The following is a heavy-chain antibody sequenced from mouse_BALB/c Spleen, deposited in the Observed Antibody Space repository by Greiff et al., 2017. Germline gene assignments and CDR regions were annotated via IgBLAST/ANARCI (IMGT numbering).Heavy chain of an antibody. CDR3: AREDYGISWGFAY. V-gene: IGHV2-9*02. CDR1: GFSLTSYG. D-gene: IGHD1-1*01. Sequence: VKLVESGPGLVAPSQSLSITCTVSGFSLTSYGVHWVRQPPGKGLEWLGVIWAGGSTNYNSALMSRLSISKDNSKSQVFLKMNSLQTDDTAMYYCAREDYGISWGFAYWGQGTLVTVSA. CDR2: IWAGGST. J-gene: IGHJ3*01.